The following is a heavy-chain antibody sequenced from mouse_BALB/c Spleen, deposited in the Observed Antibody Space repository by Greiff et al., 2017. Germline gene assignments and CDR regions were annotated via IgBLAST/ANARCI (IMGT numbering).Heavy chain of an antibody. CDR1: GYTFTSYY. J-gene: IGHJ3*01. Sequence: VQLLQSGAELVKPGASVKLSCKASGYTFTSYYMYWVTQRPGQGLEWIGEINPSNGGTNFNEKFKSKATLTVDKSSSTAYMQLSSLTSEDSAVYYCTIPLYYDYAWFAYWGQGTLVTVSA. CDR3: TIPLYYDYAWFAY. V-gene: IGHV1S81*02. D-gene: IGHD2-4*01. CDR2: INPSNGGT.